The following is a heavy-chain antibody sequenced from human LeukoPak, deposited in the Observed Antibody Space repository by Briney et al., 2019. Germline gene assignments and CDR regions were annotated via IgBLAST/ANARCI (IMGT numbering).Heavy chain of an antibody. CDR1: GFTFDDYA. CDR2: ISWNSGSI. Sequence: GGSLRLSCAASGFTFDDYAMHWVRQAPGKGLEWVSGISWNSGSIGYADSVKGRFTISRDNAKNSLYLQMNSLRAEDTALYYCAKACPRSEAFDIWGQGTMVTVSS. CDR3: AKACPRSEAFDI. V-gene: IGHV3-9*01. J-gene: IGHJ3*02. D-gene: IGHD3-10*01.